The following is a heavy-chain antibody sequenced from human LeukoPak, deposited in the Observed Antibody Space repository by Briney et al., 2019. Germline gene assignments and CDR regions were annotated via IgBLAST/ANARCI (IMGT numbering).Heavy chain of an antibody. Sequence: ASVKVSCKASGHTFTGYYIHWVRQAPGQGLEWMGWINPNNSGTKYTQKFLGRVTMTGDTSINTAYMEVTSLRSDDTAVYYCTRRLGGSSEGYDYWGQGTLVTVSS. J-gene: IGHJ4*02. D-gene: IGHD1-26*01. CDR3: TRRLGGSSEGYDY. CDR2: INPNNSGT. V-gene: IGHV1-2*02. CDR1: GHTFTGYY.